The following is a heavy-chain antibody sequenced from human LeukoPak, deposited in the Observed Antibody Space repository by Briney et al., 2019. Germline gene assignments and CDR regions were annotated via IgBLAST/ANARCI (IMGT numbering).Heavy chain of an antibody. CDR2: INHSGST. CDR1: GGSLSGYY. D-gene: IGHD5-12*01. CDR3: ARGSGLFDY. Sequence: SSETLSLTCAVYGGSLSGYYWSWIRQPPGKGLEWIGEINHSGSTNYNPSLKSRVTISVDTSKNQFSLKLSSVTAADTAVYYCARGSGLFDYWGQGTLVTVSS. V-gene: IGHV4-34*01. J-gene: IGHJ4*02.